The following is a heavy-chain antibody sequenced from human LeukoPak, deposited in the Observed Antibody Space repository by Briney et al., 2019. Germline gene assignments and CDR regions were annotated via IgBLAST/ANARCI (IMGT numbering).Heavy chain of an antibody. CDR2: ISYDGSNT. D-gene: IGHD3-10*01. V-gene: IGHV3-30*18. CDR1: GLSFNSYG. Sequence: QPGRSLRLSCAVSGLSFNSYGMHWVRQAPGKGLEWVAVISYDGSNTYYADSVKGRFTISRDNSKTTLYLQMNRLRPEDTAVYYCAKERGSGNYYFALDVWGQGTTVTVSS. J-gene: IGHJ6*02. CDR3: AKERGSGNYYFALDV.